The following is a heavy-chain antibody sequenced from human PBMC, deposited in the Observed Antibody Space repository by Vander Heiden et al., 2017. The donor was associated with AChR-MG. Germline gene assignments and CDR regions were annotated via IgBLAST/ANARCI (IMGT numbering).Heavy chain of an antibody. Sequence: QVQLVESGGGVVQPGRSLRLPCAASGFTFSSYAMHWVRQAPGKGLEWVAVISYDGSNKYYADSVKGRFTISRDNSKNTLYLQMNSLRAEDTAVYYCARDQVRGVIYYGMDVWGQGTTVTVSS. J-gene: IGHJ6*02. CDR3: ARDQVRGVIYYGMDV. CDR1: GFTFSSYA. CDR2: ISYDGSNK. V-gene: IGHV3-30-3*01. D-gene: IGHD3-10*01.